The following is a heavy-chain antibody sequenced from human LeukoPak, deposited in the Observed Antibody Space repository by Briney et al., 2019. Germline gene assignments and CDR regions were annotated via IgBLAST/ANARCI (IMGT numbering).Heavy chain of an antibody. V-gene: IGHV3-23*01. CDR3: AKSHSSGAYYYGMDV. Sequence: PGGSLRLSCAASGFTFSSYAMSWVRQAPGKGLEWVSAISGSGGSTYYADSVKGRFTISRDNSKNTLYLQMNSLRAEGTAVYYCAKSHSSGAYYYGMDVWGQGTTVTVSS. CDR1: GFTFSSYA. CDR2: ISGSGGST. J-gene: IGHJ6*02. D-gene: IGHD6-19*01.